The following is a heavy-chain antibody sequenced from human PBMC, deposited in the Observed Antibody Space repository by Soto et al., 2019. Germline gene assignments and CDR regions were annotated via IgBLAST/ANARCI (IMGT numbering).Heavy chain of an antibody. CDR3: ATDFLNFDLSGALDM. D-gene: IGHD3-9*01. CDR1: GFTFSSYA. Sequence: PGGSLRLSCAASGFTFSSYAMLWVRQAPGKGLEWVAVISFDGRNKNYADSVKGRFTISRDNSKNTVYLELNSRRGEDTAVYHCATDFLNFDLSGALDMWGPGTMHTISS. V-gene: IGHV3-30-3*01. J-gene: IGHJ3*02. CDR2: ISFDGRNK.